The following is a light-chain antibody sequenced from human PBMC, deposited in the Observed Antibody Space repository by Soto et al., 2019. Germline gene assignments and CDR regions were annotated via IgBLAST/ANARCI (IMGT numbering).Light chain of an antibody. Sequence: IVLTQSPATLSVSPGERVTLSCRASETVGTNLAWYQQRPGQPPRLLIYGSSTRATGISATFSGSGSRTEFTLTISSLQSEDSAVYYCQQYNNWGPSFGGGTRVEIK. V-gene: IGKV3D-15*01. CDR3: QQYNNWGPS. CDR1: ETVGTN. J-gene: IGKJ4*01. CDR2: GSS.